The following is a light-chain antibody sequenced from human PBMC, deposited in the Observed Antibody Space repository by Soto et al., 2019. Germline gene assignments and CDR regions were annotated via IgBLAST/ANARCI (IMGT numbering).Light chain of an antibody. CDR2: DTS. CDR1: QSIGDT. Sequence: EVVMTQSPATLSVSPGEGVTLSCRASQSIGDTLAWYHNKHGQTPSLLIYDTSTRATGVPARFRGSRAGPQFILTISRLQAEDFANYYCQPYNNWPLTFGGGTKVESK. J-gene: IGKJ4*01. CDR3: QPYNNWPLT. V-gene: IGKV3-15*01.